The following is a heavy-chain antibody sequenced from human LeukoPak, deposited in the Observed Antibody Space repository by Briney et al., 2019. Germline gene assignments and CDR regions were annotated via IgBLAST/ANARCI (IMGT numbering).Heavy chain of an antibody. J-gene: IGHJ4*02. Sequence: PSETLSLTCTVSGGSISSYYWSWIRQPPGKGLEWIGYIYTRGSTNYNPSLKSRVTISVDTSKNQFSLKLSSVTAADTAVYYCARHSYHPWEFDYWGQGTLVTVSS. CDR1: GGSISSYY. V-gene: IGHV4-4*09. CDR3: ARHSYHPWEFDY. D-gene: IGHD3-16*02. CDR2: IYTRGST.